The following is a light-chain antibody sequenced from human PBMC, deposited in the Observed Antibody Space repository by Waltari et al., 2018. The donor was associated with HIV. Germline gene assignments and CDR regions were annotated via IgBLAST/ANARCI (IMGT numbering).Light chain of an antibody. CDR3: QSYDSSLSGHVV. CDR2: GTS. Sequence: QSVLTQPPSVSGAPGQRVTISCTGSSSNIGAGYDVHWYQQLPGTAPKLHIYGTSNRSAGVPDRVSGSRSGSPASLSITGLQAEDEADYDCQSYDSSLSGHVVFGGGTKLTVL. V-gene: IGLV1-40*01. J-gene: IGLJ2*01. CDR1: SSNIGAGYD.